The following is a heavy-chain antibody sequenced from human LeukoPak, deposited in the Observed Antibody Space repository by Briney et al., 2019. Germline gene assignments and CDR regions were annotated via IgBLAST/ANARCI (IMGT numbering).Heavy chain of an antibody. D-gene: IGHD2-15*01. CDR1: RGSINNYY. J-gene: IGHJ4*02. V-gene: IGHV4-59*01. CDR2: VYSSGST. Sequence: SETLSLTCTVSRGSINNYYWNWIRQPPGRGLEWIGVVYSSGSTNYNASLKSRVTISLDASKNQFSLKLSSVTAADTAVYYCAREQPPLGWFDYWGRGALVTVSS. CDR3: AREQPPLGWFDY.